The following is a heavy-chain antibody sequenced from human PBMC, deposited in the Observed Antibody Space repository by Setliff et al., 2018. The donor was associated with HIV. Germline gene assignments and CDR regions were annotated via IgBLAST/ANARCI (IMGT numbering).Heavy chain of an antibody. J-gene: IGHJ6*03. CDR3: ARGQGAFPAPHYMDV. V-gene: IGHV3-7*03. D-gene: IGHD3-16*01. CDR1: GFTFTNYW. Sequence: GGSLRLSCAASGFTFTNYWMSWVRQSPGKGLEWVANIHKDGSEKYYVDSVKGRFTISRDNTKNFLYLEMNSLRAEDTALYYCARGQGAFPAPHYMDVWAKGTTVTVSS. CDR2: IHKDGSEK.